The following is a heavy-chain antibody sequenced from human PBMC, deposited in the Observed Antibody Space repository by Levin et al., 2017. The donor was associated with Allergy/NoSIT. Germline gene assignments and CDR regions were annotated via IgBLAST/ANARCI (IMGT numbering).Heavy chain of an antibody. CDR3: AKGSDLYYYYYYMDV. Sequence: GGSLRLSCVASGFTFSSYAMSWVRQAPGKGLEWVSGISGSGATTYSADSVKGRFTISRDNSKNTLYLQVNSLRAEDTAVYYCAKGSDLYYYYYYMDVWGKGTTVTVSS. CDR2: ISGSGATT. D-gene: IGHD6-6*01. CDR1: GFTFSSYA. J-gene: IGHJ6*03. V-gene: IGHV3-23*01.